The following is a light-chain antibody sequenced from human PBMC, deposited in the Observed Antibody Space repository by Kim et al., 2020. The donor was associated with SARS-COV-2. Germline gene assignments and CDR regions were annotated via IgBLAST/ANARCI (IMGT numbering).Light chain of an antibody. CDR3: QTWGTGIVL. V-gene: IGLV4-69*01. CDR1: SGHSSYT. Sequence: ASVKLTCTLSSGHSSYTIAWHQQQPEKGPRYLMKLNSDGSHTKGDGIPDRFSGSSSGAERYLTISSLQSDDEADYYCQTWGTGIVLFGGGTKLTVL. CDR2: LNSDGSH. J-gene: IGLJ2*01.